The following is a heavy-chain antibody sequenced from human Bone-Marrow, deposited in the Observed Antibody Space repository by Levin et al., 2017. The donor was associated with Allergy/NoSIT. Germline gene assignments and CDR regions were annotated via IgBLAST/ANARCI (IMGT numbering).Heavy chain of an antibody. Sequence: GESLKISCAASGLTLSDAWMSWVRQAPGKGLEWVGRIKGKPDGATTDYAAPVKGRFTISRDNSNNTLHLQMNSLRAEDTAIYYCAKVVGLIWSGFQAAGYFDVWGRGTLVTVSS. J-gene: IGHJ2*01. CDR3: AKVVGLIWSGFQAAGYFDV. CDR1: GLTLSDAW. V-gene: IGHV3-15*01. D-gene: IGHD3-3*01. CDR2: IKGKPDGATT.